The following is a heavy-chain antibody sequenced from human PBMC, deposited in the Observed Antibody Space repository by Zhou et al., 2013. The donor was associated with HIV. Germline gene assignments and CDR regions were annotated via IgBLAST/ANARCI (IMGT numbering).Heavy chain of an antibody. D-gene: IGHD4-17*01. CDR1: GGTFSSYA. V-gene: IGHV1-69*05. J-gene: IGHJ6*03. Sequence: QVQLVQSGAEVKKPGSSVKVSCKASGGTFSSYAISWVRQAPGQGLEWMGGIIPIFGTANYAQKFQGRVTITTDESTSTAYMELSSLRSEDTAVYYCARDSPDYGDADYYYYMDVWGKGTTVTVSS. CDR2: IIPIFGTA. CDR3: ARDSPDYGDADYYYYMDV.